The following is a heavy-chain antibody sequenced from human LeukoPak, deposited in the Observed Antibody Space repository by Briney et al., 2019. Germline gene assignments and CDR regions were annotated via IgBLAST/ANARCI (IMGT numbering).Heavy chain of an antibody. CDR3: ARRIAVAGSEFDY. Sequence: SETLSLTCAVSGGSISSGGYSWSWIRQPPGKGLECIGYIYHSGSTYYNPSLKSRVTISVDRSKNQFSLKLSSVTAADTAVYYCARRIAVAGSEFDYWGQGTLVTVSS. CDR1: GGSISSGGYS. D-gene: IGHD6-19*01. V-gene: IGHV4-30-2*01. CDR2: IYHSGST. J-gene: IGHJ4*02.